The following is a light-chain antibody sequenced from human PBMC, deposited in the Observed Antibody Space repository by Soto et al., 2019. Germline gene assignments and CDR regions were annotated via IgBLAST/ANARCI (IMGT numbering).Light chain of an antibody. V-gene: IGKV3-20*01. J-gene: IGKJ1*01. CDR3: QQYGSAPTWT. CDR1: QSVSSSY. CDR2: GAS. Sequence: IGLTQSPGPLSLSPGARATLSCRASQSVSSSYLAWYQQKPGQAPRLLIYGASSRATGIPDRFSGSGSGTDFTLTISRLEPEDFAVYYCQQYGSAPTWTFGQGTKV.